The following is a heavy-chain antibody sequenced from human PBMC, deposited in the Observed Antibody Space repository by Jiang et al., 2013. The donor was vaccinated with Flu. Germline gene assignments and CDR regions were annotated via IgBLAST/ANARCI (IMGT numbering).Heavy chain of an antibody. V-gene: IGHV1-46*01. J-gene: IGHJ4*02. D-gene: IGHD2-21*02. CDR3: ARDNENCGGDCYSPIEDY. CDR2: INPSGGST. Sequence: GAEVKKPGASVKVSCKASGYTFTSYYMHWVRQAPGQGLEWMGIINPSGGSTSYAQKFQGRVTMTRDTSTSTVYMELSSLRSEDTAVYYCARDNENCGGDCYSPIEDYWGQGTLVTVSS. CDR1: GYTFTSYY.